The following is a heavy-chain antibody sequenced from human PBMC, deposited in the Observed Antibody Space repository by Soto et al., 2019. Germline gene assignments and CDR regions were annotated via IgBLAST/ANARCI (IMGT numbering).Heavy chain of an antibody. J-gene: IGHJ4*02. CDR2: IYYSRST. Sequence: QLQLQESGPGLVKPSETLSLTCTVSGGSISSSSYYWGWIRQPPGKGLEWIGSIYYSRSTYYNPSLKSRVTISEDTSKNQFSLKRSSVTAADTAVYYGAKSSSSAPFHYSDYWGQGTLVTVAA. CDR1: GGSISSSSYY. V-gene: IGHV4-39*01. D-gene: IGHD6-6*01. CDR3: AKSSSSAPFHYSDY.